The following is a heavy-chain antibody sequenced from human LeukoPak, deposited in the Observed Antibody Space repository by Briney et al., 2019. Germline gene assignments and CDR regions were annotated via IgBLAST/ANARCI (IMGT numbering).Heavy chain of an antibody. CDR1: GFTFSSYA. D-gene: IGHD1-26*01. CDR2: LSGSGGST. J-gene: IGHJ4*02. CDR3: AKDEVGAQNFDY. Sequence: GGSLRLSCAASGFTFSSYAMNWVRQAPGKGPEWVSTLSGSGGSTYYADSVKGRFTISRDNSKNTLYLQMNSLRAEDTAVYHCAKDEVGAQNFDYWGQGTLVTVSS. V-gene: IGHV3-23*01.